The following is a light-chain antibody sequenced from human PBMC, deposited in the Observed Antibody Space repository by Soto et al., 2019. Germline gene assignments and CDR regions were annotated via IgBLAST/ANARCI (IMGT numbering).Light chain of an antibody. J-gene: IGLJ1*01. CDR1: STDVGGYSY. CDR2: DVD. Sequence: QSVLTQPRSVSGSPGQSVTISCTGTSTDVGGYSYVSWYQQHPGKAPRLMIYDVDKRPSGVPDRFSGSKSGNTASLTISGLQAEDEADYYCCSYAGIRKYVFGPGIRSPS. V-gene: IGLV2-11*01. CDR3: CSYAGIRKYV.